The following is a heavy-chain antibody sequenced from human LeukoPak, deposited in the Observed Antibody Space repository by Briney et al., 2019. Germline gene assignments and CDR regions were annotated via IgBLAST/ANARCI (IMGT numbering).Heavy chain of an antibody. D-gene: IGHD3-22*01. Sequence: SETLSLTCAVYGGSFSGYYWSWIRQPPGKGLECVGEINHSGSTNYNPSLKSRVNISVDTSKNQFSLKLSSVTAADTAVYYCARGQPPTYYYDSSGYSTGHDAFDIWGQGTMVTVSS. CDR1: GGSFSGYY. CDR3: ARGQPPTYYYDSSGYSTGHDAFDI. CDR2: INHSGST. V-gene: IGHV4-34*01. J-gene: IGHJ3*02.